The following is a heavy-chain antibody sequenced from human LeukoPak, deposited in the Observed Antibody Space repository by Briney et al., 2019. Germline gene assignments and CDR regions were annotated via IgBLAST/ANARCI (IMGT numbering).Heavy chain of an antibody. J-gene: IGHJ4*02. CDR3: ASLYCGGECSADY. Sequence: SETLSLTCTVSGGSFNTHYWNWIRQPPGKGLEWIGYIYYSGSTNYNPSLKSRVTISVDTSKNEFSLKLSSVTAADTAVYYCASLYCGGECSADYWGQGTLVAVSS. CDR1: GGSFNTHY. CDR2: IYYSGST. D-gene: IGHD2-21*01. V-gene: IGHV4-59*11.